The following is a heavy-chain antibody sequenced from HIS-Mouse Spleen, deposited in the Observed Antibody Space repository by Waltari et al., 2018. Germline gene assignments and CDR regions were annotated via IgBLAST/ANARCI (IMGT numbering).Heavy chain of an antibody. Sequence: QVQLVESGGGVVQPGRSLRLSCAASGFTFSSYAMHWVRQAPGKGLEWWAVISYDGSNKYSADSVKGRVTISRDNSKNTLYLQMNSLRAEDTAVYYCARDKNTLSSSWYFDYWGQGTLVTVSS. J-gene: IGHJ4*02. CDR3: ARDKNTLSSSWYFDY. V-gene: IGHV3-30-3*01. CDR1: GFTFSSYA. D-gene: IGHD6-13*01. CDR2: ISYDGSNK.